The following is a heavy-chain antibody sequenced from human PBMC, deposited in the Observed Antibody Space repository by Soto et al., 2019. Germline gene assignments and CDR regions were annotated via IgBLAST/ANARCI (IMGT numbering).Heavy chain of an antibody. CDR2: ISTSGDST. J-gene: IGHJ3*01. CDR1: GFTFSTFT. Sequence: VESGGGLVKPGGSLRLSCAASGFTFSTFTLNWVRQAPGKGLEWVSSISTSGDSTYYEDSVRGRFTISRDNARASLFLRMDSLRADDTAMYYCTRDGVPLWGQGTMVTVSS. D-gene: IGHD3-3*01. CDR3: TRDGVPL. V-gene: IGHV3-21*01.